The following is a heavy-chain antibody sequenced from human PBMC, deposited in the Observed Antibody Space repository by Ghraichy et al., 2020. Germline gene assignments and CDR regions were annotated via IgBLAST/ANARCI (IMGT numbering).Heavy chain of an antibody. V-gene: IGHV4-34*01. D-gene: IGHD3-10*01. J-gene: IGHJ4*02. Sequence: SETLSLTCAVYGGSFSGYYWSWIRQPPGKGLEWIGEVNHGGSTNYNPSLKSRVTISVDTSKNQFSLKLTSVTTADTAVYYCARSGQLDNSWGQGTRVTVSS. CDR1: GGSFSGYY. CDR3: ARSGQLDNS. CDR2: VNHGGST.